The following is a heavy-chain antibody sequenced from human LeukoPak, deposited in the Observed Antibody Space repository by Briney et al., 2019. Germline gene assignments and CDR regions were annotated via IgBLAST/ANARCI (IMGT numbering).Heavy chain of an antibody. CDR3: ARDDDSSSWRNWFDP. D-gene: IGHD6-13*01. CDR2: ISYDGDTI. J-gene: IGHJ5*02. V-gene: IGHV3-30-3*01. Sequence: GGSLRLSCAASEFTFSNYALHWVRQAPGKGLQWVAVISYDGDTIHYADSVKGRFIISRDTSKNTLYLQMNSLRPEDTAVYYCARDDDSSSWRNWFDPWGQGTLVTVSS. CDR1: EFTFSNYA.